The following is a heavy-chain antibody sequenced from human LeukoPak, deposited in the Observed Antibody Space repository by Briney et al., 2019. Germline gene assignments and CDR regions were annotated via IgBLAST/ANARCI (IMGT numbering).Heavy chain of an antibody. V-gene: IGHV4-59*08. Sequence: PSETLSLTCTVSGGSISSYYWSWIRQPPGKGLEWIGYIYCSGSTNYNPSLKSRVTISVDTSKNQFSLKLSSVTAADTAVYYCATQVTDSSGWYYYYYYMDVWGKGTTVTVSS. D-gene: IGHD6-19*01. CDR3: ATQVTDSSGWYYYYYYMDV. CDR2: IYCSGST. J-gene: IGHJ6*03. CDR1: GGSISSYY.